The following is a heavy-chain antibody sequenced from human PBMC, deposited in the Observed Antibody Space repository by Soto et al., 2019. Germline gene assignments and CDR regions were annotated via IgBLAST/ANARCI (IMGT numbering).Heavy chain of an antibody. CDR1: GYTFTSYD. D-gene: IGHD3-3*01. CDR2: MNPNSGKT. V-gene: IGHV1-8*01. J-gene: IGHJ4*02. CDR3: ARAPREWGFDY. Sequence: QVQLVQSGADVKKPGASVKVSCKASGYTFTSYDINWVRQATGQGPEWMGWMNPNSGKTGYAQKFQGRVTMTRSTSISTAYMELSSLRSDDTAVYYCARAPREWGFDYWGPGTLVTVSS.